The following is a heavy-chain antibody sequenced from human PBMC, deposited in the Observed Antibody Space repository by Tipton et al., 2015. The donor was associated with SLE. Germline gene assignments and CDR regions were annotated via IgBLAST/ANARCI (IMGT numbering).Heavy chain of an antibody. J-gene: IGHJ4*02. V-gene: IGHV4-34*01. D-gene: IGHD3-3*01. Sequence: TLSLTCAVYSGSFSGYYWSWIRQPPGKGLEWIGEINHSGGTNHNSSLKSRVTIIVDTSKIQSPLKLGSVTAADTAVYYCARGPFWSGSWDYWGQGTLVTVSS. CDR1: SGSFSGYY. CDR3: ARGPFWSGSWDY. CDR2: INHSGGT.